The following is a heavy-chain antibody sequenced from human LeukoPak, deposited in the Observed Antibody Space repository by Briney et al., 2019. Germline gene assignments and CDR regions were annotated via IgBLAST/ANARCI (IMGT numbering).Heavy chain of an antibody. Sequence: SETLSLTCTVSGGSINNYYWSWIRQPAGKGLEWIGRIYTRGSTNYNPSLKRRVTMSVATSKNQFSLKLNSVTAADTAVYYCARARYCSADICSGGDAFDIWGQGTMVSVSS. CDR3: ARARYCSADICSGGDAFDI. CDR2: IYTRGST. V-gene: IGHV4-4*07. CDR1: GGSINNYY. D-gene: IGHD2-15*01. J-gene: IGHJ3*02.